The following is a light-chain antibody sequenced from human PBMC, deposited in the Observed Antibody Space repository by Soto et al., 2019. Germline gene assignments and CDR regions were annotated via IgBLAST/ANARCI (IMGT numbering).Light chain of an antibody. J-gene: IGKJ3*01. V-gene: IGKV1-39*01. CDR3: QQSFSSPFT. Sequence: DIQLTQSTSSLSASVGDRVTLTCRASHSISSLLNWYQQKPGKAPKVLIYAASKLETGVSSRFSGSGSGTDFTLTISGLQPGDSATYYCQQSFSSPFTFGPGTKVDIK. CDR2: AAS. CDR1: HSISSL.